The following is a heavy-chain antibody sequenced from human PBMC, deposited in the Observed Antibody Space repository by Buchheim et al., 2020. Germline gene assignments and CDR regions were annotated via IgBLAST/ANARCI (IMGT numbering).Heavy chain of an antibody. J-gene: IGHJ2*01. CDR3: AKDGARVDIMATILNWYFDL. D-gene: IGHD5-12*01. CDR1: GFTFSSYA. CDR2: ISGCGGST. V-gene: IGHV3-23*01. Sequence: EVQLLESGGGLVQPGGSLRLSCAASGFTFSSYAMSWVRQAPGKGLEWVSAISGCGGSTYYADSVKGRFTLYRENSKNTLSVQINSLGAEDTAVYYCAKDGARVDIMATILNWYFDLWGRGTL.